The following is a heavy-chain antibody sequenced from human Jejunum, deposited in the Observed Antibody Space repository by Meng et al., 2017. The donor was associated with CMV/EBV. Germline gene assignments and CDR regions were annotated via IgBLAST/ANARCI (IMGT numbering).Heavy chain of an antibody. J-gene: IGHJ6*02. Sequence: WGRQAPGQGLEWMGGIMPMIGATSYAQKFQGRVTITADRSTRMVYMEVRSLRSEDTAVYYCARGALRDYYESTGYWTSGPQSFGLDVWGQGTTVTVSS. CDR3: ARGALRDYYESTGYWTSGPQSFGLDV. D-gene: IGHD3-22*01. V-gene: IGHV1-69*06. CDR2: IMPMIGAT.